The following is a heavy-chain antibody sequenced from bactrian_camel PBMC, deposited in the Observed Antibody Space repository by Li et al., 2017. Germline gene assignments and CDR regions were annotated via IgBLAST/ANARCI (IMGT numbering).Heavy chain of an antibody. CDR1: GYTYSSAC. Sequence: VQLVESGGGSAQAGGSLRLSCVASGYTYSSACMGWFRQAPGNRREGVAGIDSDGTLTYGDSVKGRFTISKDTAKNTLFLHMDSLKPEDTAMYYCAADRYGGSWNLGTLCVRTEQKHNYWGQGTQVTVS. V-gene: IGHV3S6*01. CDR2: IDSDGTLT. CDR3: AADRYGGSWNLGTLCVRTEQKHNY. J-gene: IGHJ4*01. D-gene: IGHD6*01.